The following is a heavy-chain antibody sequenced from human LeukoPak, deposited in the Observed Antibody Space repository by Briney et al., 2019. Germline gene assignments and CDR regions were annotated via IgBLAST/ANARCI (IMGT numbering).Heavy chain of an antibody. CDR1: GYSFTSYW. CDR2: IYPGDSDT. J-gene: IGHJ4*02. CDR3: AREYSSSSLHSDY. V-gene: IGHV5-51*01. Sequence: GGSLRLSCKGSGYSFTSYWIGWVRQMPGKGLEGMGVIYPGDSDTRYSPSFQGQVTISADKSISTAYLQWSSLKASDTAMYYCAREYSSSSLHSDYWGQGTLVTVSS. D-gene: IGHD6-6*01.